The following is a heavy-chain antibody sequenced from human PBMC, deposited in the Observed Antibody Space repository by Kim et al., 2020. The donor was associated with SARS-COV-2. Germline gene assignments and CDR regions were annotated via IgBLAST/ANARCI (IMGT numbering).Heavy chain of an antibody. V-gene: IGHV4-34*01. CDR3: ARVPGWLQFFDY. J-gene: IGHJ4*02. Sequence: NSNPSLKSRVTISVDTSKDQFSLKLSSVTAADTAVYYCARVPGWLQFFDYWGQGTLVTVSS. D-gene: IGHD5-12*01.